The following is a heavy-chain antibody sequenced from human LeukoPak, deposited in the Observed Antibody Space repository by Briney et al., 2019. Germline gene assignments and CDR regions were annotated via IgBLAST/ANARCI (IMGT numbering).Heavy chain of an antibody. V-gene: IGHV4-4*07. CDR3: ARARFAYYDSSGYYQASAFDI. D-gene: IGHD3-22*01. Sequence: SETLSLTXTVSGGSISSYYWSWIRQPAGKGLEWIGRIYTSGSTNYNPSLKRRVTMSVDTSKNQFSLKLSSVTAVDTAVYYCARARFAYYDSSGYYQASAFDIWGQGTMVTVSS. CDR1: GGSISSYY. J-gene: IGHJ3*02. CDR2: IYTSGST.